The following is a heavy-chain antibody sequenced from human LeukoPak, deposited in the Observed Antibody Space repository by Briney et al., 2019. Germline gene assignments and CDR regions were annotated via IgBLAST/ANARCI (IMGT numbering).Heavy chain of an antibody. Sequence: GGSLRLSCAASGFIFSSSGMHWVRQAPGKGLEWVAVIWYDGGYKYYLDSVKGRFTISRDNAKNTLYLQMNNLRVEDMAVYYCARVGDYENSGSQPFDYWGQGTLVTVSS. V-gene: IGHV3-33*01. CDR1: GFIFSSSG. CDR2: IWYDGGYK. CDR3: ARVGDYENSGSQPFDY. J-gene: IGHJ4*02. D-gene: IGHD3-22*01.